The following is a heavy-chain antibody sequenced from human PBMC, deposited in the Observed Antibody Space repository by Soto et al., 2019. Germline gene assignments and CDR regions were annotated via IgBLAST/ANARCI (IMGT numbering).Heavy chain of an antibody. J-gene: IGHJ5*02. CDR1: GASLSRYY. D-gene: IGHD1-26*01. Sequence: SETLSLTCNVSGASLSRYYWSWIRQPPGKGLEWIGRIYATGDTDYSPSLESRISMSVDMSKKQFSLTLRSVTAADAAIYYCVRDGTKNLRDRFEPWGRGILVTVSS. V-gene: IGHV4-4*07. CDR3: VRDGTKNLRDRFEP. CDR2: IYATGDT.